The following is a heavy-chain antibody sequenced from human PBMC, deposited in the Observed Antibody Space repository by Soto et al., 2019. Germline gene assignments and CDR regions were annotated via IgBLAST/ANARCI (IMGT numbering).Heavy chain of an antibody. D-gene: IGHD3-16*02. CDR3: ARRYTLSYQAIDV. CDR2: IHTSGDT. CDR1: GFSVGGNH. J-gene: IGHJ6*02. Sequence: GGSLRLSCAASGFSVGGNHLTWVRQAPGKGLEWVAVIHTSGDTYYADSVQGRFTISRDNSKNTVYLQMNSLRVGDTAMYYCARRYTLSYQAIDVWGQGTTVTVSS. V-gene: IGHV3-53*01.